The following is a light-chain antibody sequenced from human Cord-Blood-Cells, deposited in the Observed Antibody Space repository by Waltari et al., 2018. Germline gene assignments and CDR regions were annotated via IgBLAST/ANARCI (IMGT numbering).Light chain of an antibody. Sequence: DIQMTQPPSSLSASVGDRVTIPCRASQSISSYLNWYQQKPGKAPKLLIYAASSLQSGVPSRFSGSGSGTDFTLTISSLQPEDFATYYGQQSYSTPYTFGQGTKLEIK. CDR3: QQSYSTPYT. V-gene: IGKV1-39*01. J-gene: IGKJ2*01. CDR2: AAS. CDR1: QSISSY.